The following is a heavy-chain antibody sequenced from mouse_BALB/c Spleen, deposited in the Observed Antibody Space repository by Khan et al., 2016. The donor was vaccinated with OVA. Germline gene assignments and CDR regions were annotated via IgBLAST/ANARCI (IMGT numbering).Heavy chain of an antibody. CDR3: AREEALYYFDY. CDR2: IYPGTDNA. D-gene: IGHD3-2*02. Sequence: QVRLQQSGAELVRPGTSVKLSCKTSGYIFTTYWIHWVKQRSGQGLEWIARIYPGTDNAYYNEKLKDRATLTADKSSSTAYMQLSSLKSEDSAVYFGAREEALYYFDYWGQGTTLTVSS. J-gene: IGHJ2*01. CDR1: GYIFTTYW. V-gene: IGHV1-76*01.